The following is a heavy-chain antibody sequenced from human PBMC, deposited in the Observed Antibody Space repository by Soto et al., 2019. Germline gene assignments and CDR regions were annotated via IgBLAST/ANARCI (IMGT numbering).Heavy chain of an antibody. V-gene: IGHV3-23*01. CDR3: AKEGWIQLWLPYYFDY. J-gene: IGHJ4*02. CDR2: ISGSGGST. CDR1: GFTFSSYA. Sequence: GGSLRLSCAASGFTFSSYAMSWVRQAPGKGLEWVSAISGSGGSTYYADSVKGRFTISRDNSKNTLYLQMNSLRAEDTAVYYCAKEGWIQLWLPYYFDYWGQGTLVTV. D-gene: IGHD5-18*01.